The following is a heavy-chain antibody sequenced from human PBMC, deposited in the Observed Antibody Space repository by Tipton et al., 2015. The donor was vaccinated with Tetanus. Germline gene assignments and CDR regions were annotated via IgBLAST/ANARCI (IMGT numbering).Heavy chain of an antibody. CDR1: GDSVSSNSAA. CDR2: TYYRSKWYN. CDR3: ARAEVEGGTYYYDSSAFGQ. J-gene: IGHJ4*02. V-gene: IGHV6-1*01. Sequence: QLVQSGPEVKPSQTLSLTCAISGDSVSSNSAAWNWIRQSPSRGLEWLGRTYYRSKWYNDYAVSVKSRITINPDTSKNQFSLQLNSVTPEDTAVYYCARAEVEGGTYYYDSSAFGQWGQGTLVTVSS. D-gene: IGHD3-22*01.